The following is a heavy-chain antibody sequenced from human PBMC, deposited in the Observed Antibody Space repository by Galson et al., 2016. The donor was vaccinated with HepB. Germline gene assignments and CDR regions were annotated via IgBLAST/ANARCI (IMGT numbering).Heavy chain of an antibody. CDR2: ISYDGSNK. CDR1: GSTFSSYT. CDR3: ARDILGVGDY. V-gene: IGHV3-30-3*01. J-gene: IGHJ4*02. Sequence: SLRLSCAASGSTFSSYTMHWVRQAPGKGLEWVTLISYDGSNKYYADSVKGRFTISRDNSKNTLYLQMNSLRAEDTAVYYCARDILGVGDYWGQGTLVIVSS. D-gene: IGHD1-26*01.